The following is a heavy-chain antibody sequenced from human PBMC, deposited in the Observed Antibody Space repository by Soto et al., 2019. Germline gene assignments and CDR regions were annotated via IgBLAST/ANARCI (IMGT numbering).Heavy chain of an antibody. CDR3: ARGGVAYTSGWGIDY. CDR2: ISSSGDTI. V-gene: IGHV3-11*01. J-gene: IGHJ4*02. CDR1: GFTFSDYY. Sequence: QVQLVESGGGLVKPGGSLRLSCAASGFTFSDYYMNWIRQAPGKGLEWVSYISSSGDTIYYADSVKGRFTMSRDNAKNSLYVHMDSLRAEDTAVYYCARGGVAYTSGWGIDYWGQGTLVTVST. D-gene: IGHD6-19*01.